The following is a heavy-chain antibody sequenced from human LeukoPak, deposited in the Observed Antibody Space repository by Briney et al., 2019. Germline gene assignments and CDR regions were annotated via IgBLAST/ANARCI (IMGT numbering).Heavy chain of an antibody. D-gene: IGHD3-9*01. V-gene: IGHV4-34*01. CDR3: ARVDILTGYYSVFDY. CDR2: INHSGST. Sequence: SETLSLTCAVYGGSFSGYYWSWIRQPPGKGLEWIGEINHSGSTYYNPSLKSRVTISVDRSKNQFSLKLSSVTAADTAVYYCARVDILTGYYSVFDYWGQGTLVTVSS. CDR1: GGSFSGYY. J-gene: IGHJ4*02.